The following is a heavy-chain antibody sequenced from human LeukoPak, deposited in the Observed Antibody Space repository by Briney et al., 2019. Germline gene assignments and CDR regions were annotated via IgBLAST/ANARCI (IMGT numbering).Heavy chain of an antibody. J-gene: IGHJ6*02. Sequence: ASVKVYCKASGYTFTTYYMHWVRQAPGQGLEWMGIINPSGGGTKYDQKFQGRITITRDMSTRTAYMELSSLRSEDTAVYYCARADGMDVWGQGTTVTVSS. V-gene: IGHV1-46*01. CDR1: GYTFTTYY. CDR2: INPSGGGT. CDR3: ARADGMDV.